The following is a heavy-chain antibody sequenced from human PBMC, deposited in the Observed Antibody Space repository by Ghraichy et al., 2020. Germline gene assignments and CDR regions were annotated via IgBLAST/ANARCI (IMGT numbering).Heavy chain of an antibody. Sequence: SETLSLTCSVSGDFISSRSNYWGWIRQPPWKGLEWIATIFYNGNTYYNPSLQSRVTISVDTSKNQFSLRLTSVTAADTAIYYCARHASFQQRVLLLHQYHFDNWGQGTLVTVSS. D-gene: IGHD6-13*01. CDR2: IFYNGNT. CDR3: ARHASFQQRVLLLHQYHFDN. V-gene: IGHV4-39*01. J-gene: IGHJ4*02. CDR1: GDFISSRSNY.